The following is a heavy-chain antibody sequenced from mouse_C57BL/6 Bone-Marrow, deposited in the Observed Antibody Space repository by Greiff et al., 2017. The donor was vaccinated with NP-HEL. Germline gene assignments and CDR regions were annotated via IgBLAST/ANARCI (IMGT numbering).Heavy chain of an antibody. CDR2: ISDGGSYT. V-gene: IGHV5-4*01. CDR1: GFTFSSYA. J-gene: IGHJ4*01. CDR3: ARDRSPRAMDY. Sequence: EVQLQESGGGLVQPGGSLKLSCAASGFTFSSYAMSWVRQTPEKRLEWVATISDGGSYTYYPDNVKGRFTISRDNAKNNLYLQMSHLKSEDTAVYYCARDRSPRAMDYWGQGTSVTVAS.